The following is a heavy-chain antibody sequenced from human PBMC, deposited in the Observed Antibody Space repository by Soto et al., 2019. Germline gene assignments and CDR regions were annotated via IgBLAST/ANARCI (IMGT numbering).Heavy chain of an antibody. J-gene: IGHJ4*02. Sequence: PSKTLSLTYTVSVYSVPLRSYWGWFRQPPETGLEWIGIVYLLGHPYHHPSLMRRVTISIDTYKNQFSRKLTSVTAAKTSVYYCERARIVVYGTIVDFWGLGTLVTVSS. CDR2: VYLLGHP. CDR1: VYSVPLRSY. V-gene: IGHV4-38-2*02. D-gene: IGHD1-7*01. CDR3: ERARIVVYGTIVDF.